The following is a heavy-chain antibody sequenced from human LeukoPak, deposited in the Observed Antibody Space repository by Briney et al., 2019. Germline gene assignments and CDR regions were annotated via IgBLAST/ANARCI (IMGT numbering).Heavy chain of an antibody. V-gene: IGHV3-21*01. CDR2: ISSSSSYI. D-gene: IGHD3-22*01. CDR1: GFIFSNSW. CDR3: ARLYYYDSSGYEYFDY. J-gene: IGHJ4*02. Sequence: GGSLRLSCRISGFIFSNSWMNWVRQAPGKGLEWVSSISSSSSYIYYADSVKGRFTISRDNAKNSLYLQMNSLRAEDTAVYYCARLYYYDSSGYEYFDYWGQGTLVTVSS.